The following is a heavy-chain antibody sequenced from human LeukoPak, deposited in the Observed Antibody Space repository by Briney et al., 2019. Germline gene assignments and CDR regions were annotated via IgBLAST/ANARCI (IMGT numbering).Heavy chain of an antibody. CDR2: IYYSGST. Sequence: SETLSLTCTVSGGSISSYYWSWIRQPPGKGLEWIGYIYYSGSTNYNPSLKSRVTISVDTSKNQFSLKLSSVTAADTAVYYCAREWDYSSWFDPWGQGTLVTVSS. J-gene: IGHJ5*02. CDR1: GGSISSYY. CDR3: AREWDYSSWFDP. V-gene: IGHV4-59*01. D-gene: IGHD3-10*01.